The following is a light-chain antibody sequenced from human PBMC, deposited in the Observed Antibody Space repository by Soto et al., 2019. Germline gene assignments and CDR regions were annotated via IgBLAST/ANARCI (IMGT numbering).Light chain of an antibody. Sequence: LTQPPSASGSPGQSVTISCTGTSSDIGGYDHVSWYQQHPGKAPKVMIYEVTKRPSGVPDRFSGSKAGNTASLTVFGLQAEDEADYYCSSFAGPVWVFGGGTKVTVL. V-gene: IGLV2-8*01. CDR1: SSDIGGYDH. CDR3: SSFAGPVWV. CDR2: EVT. J-gene: IGLJ3*02.